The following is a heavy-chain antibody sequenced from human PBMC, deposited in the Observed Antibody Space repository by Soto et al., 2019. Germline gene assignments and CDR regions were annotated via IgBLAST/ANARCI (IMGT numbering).Heavy chain of an antibody. CDR2: VYYDGST. CDR1: GDSISYYY. CDR3: VSYDRQSGRYSLDY. J-gene: IGHJ4*02. Sequence: SETLSLTCTVSGDSISYYYWSWIRQPPGKGLEWIGYVYYDGSTNYNPSLESRVTMSIDTSKDQFSLKLSSVIAADTAVYYCVSYDRQSGRYSLDYWGQGTLVTVSS. V-gene: IGHV4-59*01. D-gene: IGHD3-10*01.